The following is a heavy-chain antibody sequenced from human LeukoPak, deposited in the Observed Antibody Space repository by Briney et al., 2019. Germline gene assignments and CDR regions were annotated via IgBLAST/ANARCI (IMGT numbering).Heavy chain of an antibody. CDR2: MNPNSGNT. J-gene: IGHJ6*02. CDR3: ARFVVVAATPTYYYYYGMDV. V-gene: IGHV1-8*01. D-gene: IGHD2-15*01. CDR1: GHTFTSYD. Sequence: ASVKVSCKASGHTFTSYDINWVRQATGQGLEWMGWMNPNSGNTGYAQKFQGRVTMTRNTSISTAYMELSSLRSEDTAVYYCARFVVVAATPTYYYYYGMDVWGQGTTVTVSS.